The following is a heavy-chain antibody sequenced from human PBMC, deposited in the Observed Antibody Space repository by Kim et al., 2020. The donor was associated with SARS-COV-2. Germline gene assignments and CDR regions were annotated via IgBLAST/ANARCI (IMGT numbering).Heavy chain of an antibody. V-gene: IGHV1-69*13. D-gene: IGHD2-21*02. CDR3: ARDLRGCRGGDCYSLPYYYYGMDV. J-gene: IGHJ6*02. CDR2: IIPIFGTA. CDR1: GGTFSSYA. Sequence: SVKVSCKASGGTFSSYAISWVRQAPGQGLEWMGGIIPIFGTANYAQKFQGRVTITADESTSTAYMELSSLRSEDTAVYYCARDLRGCRGGDCYSLPYYYYGMDVCGQGTTVTVS.